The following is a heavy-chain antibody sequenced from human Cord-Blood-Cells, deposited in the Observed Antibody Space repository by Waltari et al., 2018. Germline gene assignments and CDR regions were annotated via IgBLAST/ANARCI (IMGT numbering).Heavy chain of an antibody. V-gene: IGHV4-34*01. J-gene: IGHJ4*02. D-gene: IGHD6-6*01. Sequence: QVQLQQWGAGLLKPSETLSLTCAVYGGSFSGYYWSWIRQPPGKGLEWIGEINHSGRTNSNPARKSRVTISVDTSKNQFSLKLSSVTAADTAVYYCARGKGVAARPMIDYWGQGTLVTVSS. CDR2: INHSGRT. CDR3: ARGKGVAARPMIDY. CDR1: GGSFSGYY.